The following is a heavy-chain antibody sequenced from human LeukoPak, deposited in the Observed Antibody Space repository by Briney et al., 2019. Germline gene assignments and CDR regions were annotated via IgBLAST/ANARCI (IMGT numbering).Heavy chain of an antibody. V-gene: IGHV3-23*01. CDR3: ARETYYYDSREAFDI. Sequence: GGSLRLSCAASGFTFSSYAMSWVRQAPGKGLEWVSAISGSGGSTYYADSVKGRFTISRDNAKNTLYLQMNSLRAEDTAVYYCARETYYYDSREAFDIWGQGTMVTVSS. CDR1: GFTFSSYA. CDR2: ISGSGGST. J-gene: IGHJ3*02. D-gene: IGHD3-22*01.